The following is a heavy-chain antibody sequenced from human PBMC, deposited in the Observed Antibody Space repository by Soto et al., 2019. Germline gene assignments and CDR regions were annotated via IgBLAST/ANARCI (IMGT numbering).Heavy chain of an antibody. Sequence: SVKVSCKASGGTFSSYAISWVRQAPGQGLEWVGGIIPIFGTANYAQKFQGRVTITADESTSTAYMELSSLRSEDTAVYYCASPYCISTSCYSFAFDIWGQGTMVTVSS. D-gene: IGHD2-2*01. CDR3: ASPYCISTSCYSFAFDI. J-gene: IGHJ3*02. CDR2: IIPIFGTA. CDR1: GGTFSSYA. V-gene: IGHV1-69*13.